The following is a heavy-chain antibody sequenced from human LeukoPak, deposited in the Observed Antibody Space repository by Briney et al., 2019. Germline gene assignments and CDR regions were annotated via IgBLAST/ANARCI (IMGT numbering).Heavy chain of an antibody. CDR1: GYTFTSYD. CDR3: ARDMESGSYTFDY. CDR2: MNPNSGNT. V-gene: IGHV1-8*01. Sequence: ASVKVSCKASGYTFTSYDINWVRQATGQGLEWMGWMNPNSGNTGYAQKFQGRVTMTRNTSISTAYMELSGLRSEDTDVYYCARDMESGSYTFDYWGQGTLVTVSS. J-gene: IGHJ4*02. D-gene: IGHD1-26*01.